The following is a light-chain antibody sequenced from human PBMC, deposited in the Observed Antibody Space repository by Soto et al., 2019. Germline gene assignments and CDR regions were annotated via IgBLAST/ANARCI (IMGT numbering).Light chain of an antibody. J-gene: IGKJ3*01. V-gene: IGKV1-33*01. CDR1: QDISNY. CDR3: QQYDNLPPFT. Sequence: DIQMTQSPSSLSASVGDRVTITCQASQDISNYLNWYQQKQGKAPKLLIYDASNLETGVPSRLSGSGSGTDFTFTISSLQPEDIATYYCQQYDNLPPFTFGPGTKVDIK. CDR2: DAS.